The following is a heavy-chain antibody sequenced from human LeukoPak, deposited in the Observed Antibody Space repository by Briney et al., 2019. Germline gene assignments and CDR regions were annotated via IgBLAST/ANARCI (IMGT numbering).Heavy chain of an antibody. V-gene: IGHV3-30-3*01. Sequence: GGSLRLSCAASGFTFSSYAMHWVRQAPGTGLEWVALISYDGSNKYYADSVKGRFTISRDNAKNSLYLQMNSLRDEASAVYYCARDQGIFDYWGQGTLVTVSS. CDR3: ARDQGIFDY. J-gene: IGHJ4*02. CDR1: GFTFSSYA. CDR2: ISYDGSNK.